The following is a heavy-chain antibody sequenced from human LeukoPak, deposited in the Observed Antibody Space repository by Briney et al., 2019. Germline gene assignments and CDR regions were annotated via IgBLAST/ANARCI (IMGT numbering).Heavy chain of an antibody. D-gene: IGHD4/OR15-4a*01. CDR2: IIPFFGTT. J-gene: IGHJ2*01. CDR1: GGTFSSHA. V-gene: IGHV1-69*05. Sequence: GSSVKLSCKASGGTFSSHAVSWVRHAPGQGLEWKGRIIPFFGTTNYAQKLQGRVTITTDESTSTAYMELNSLRSEDTAVYYCARGLRPLVQHPYLYFHLWGRGTLVTVSS. CDR3: ARGLRPLVQHPYLYFHL.